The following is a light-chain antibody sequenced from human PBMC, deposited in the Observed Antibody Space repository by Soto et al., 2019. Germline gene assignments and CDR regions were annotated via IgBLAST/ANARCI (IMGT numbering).Light chain of an antibody. CDR2: KAS. CDR3: QQYNSYPRT. J-gene: IGKJ1*01. CDR1: QSISSW. Sequence: DIKMYQSPSTLSASVGDRVTITCRASQSISSWLAWYQQKPGKAPKLLIYKASSLESGVPSRFSGSGSGTEFTLTISSLQPDDFATYYCQQYNSYPRTFGQGTMVDI. V-gene: IGKV1-5*03.